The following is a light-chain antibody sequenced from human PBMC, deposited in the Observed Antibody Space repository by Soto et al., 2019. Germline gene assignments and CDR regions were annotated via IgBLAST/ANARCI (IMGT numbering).Light chain of an antibody. CDR1: QSVSSSY. V-gene: IGKV3-20*01. Sequence: EIVSTQSPGTLALSSGERATLSCRASQSVSSSYLAWYQQKPGQAPRLLIYGASSGATGIPGRFSGSGSGTDFTLTISRLEPEDFAVYYCQQYGSSGTFGQGTKVDIK. CDR3: QQYGSSGT. CDR2: GAS. J-gene: IGKJ1*01.